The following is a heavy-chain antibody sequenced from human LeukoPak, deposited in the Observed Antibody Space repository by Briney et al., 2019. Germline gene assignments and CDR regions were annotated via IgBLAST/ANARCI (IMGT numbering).Heavy chain of an antibody. CDR2: ISAYNDNT. CDR1: GYTFTSYG. D-gene: IGHD6-19*01. CDR3: ARVEQWLVPLDF. Sequence: ASVKVSCKASGYTFTSYGISWVRQAPGQGLEWMGWISAYNDNTNYPQKLQGRVTMTRDTSISTAYMELSRLTSDDTAVYYCARVEQWLVPLDFWGQGTLVTVSS. V-gene: IGHV1-18*01. J-gene: IGHJ4*02.